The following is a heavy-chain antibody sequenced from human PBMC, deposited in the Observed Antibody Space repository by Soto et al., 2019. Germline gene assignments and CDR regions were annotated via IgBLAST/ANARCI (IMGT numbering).Heavy chain of an antibody. D-gene: IGHD1-26*01. J-gene: IGHJ4*02. V-gene: IGHV1-2*02. CDR2: IGPESGAT. CDR1: GYTFTGHY. CDR3: GRGRSGQIVVFY. Sequence: SVKVTCKASGYTFTGHYIHWVRQAPEQGPEWMGEIGPESGATRYAQKFQGRVTMTRDTSITTVYMELKNLSPDDTAVYYCGRGRSGQIVVFYWGQGTPVTVSS.